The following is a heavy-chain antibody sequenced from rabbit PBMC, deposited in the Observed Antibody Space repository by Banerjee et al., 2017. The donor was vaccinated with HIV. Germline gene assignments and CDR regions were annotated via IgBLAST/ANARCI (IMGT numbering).Heavy chain of an antibody. CDR1: GFSFSTNYW. D-gene: IGHD2-1*01. J-gene: IGHJ6*01. V-gene: IGHV1S40*01. CDR3: ARDGEKDYDDYGDYYGMDL. CDR2: IYSGNSGRT. Sequence: QSLEESGGDLVKPGASLTLTCTVSGFSFSTNYWICWVRQAPGKGPEWIACIYSGNSGRTRFAKWAEGRFTISKASSTTVTLQVTSLTAADTATYFCARDGEKDYDDYGDYYGMDLWGQGTLVTVS.